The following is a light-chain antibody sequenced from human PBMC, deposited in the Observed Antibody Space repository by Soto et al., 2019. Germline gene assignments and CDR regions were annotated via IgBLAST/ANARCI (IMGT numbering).Light chain of an antibody. CDR1: SSDVGSYNY. CDR3: CSYAGSYTFV. Sequence: QSVLTQPRSVSASPGQSVTISCTGTSSDVGSYNYVSWYQQHPGKAPKLMIYDVSKRPSGVPDRFSGSKPGNTASLTISGLQAEDEADYYCCSYAGSYTFVFGGGTKLTVL. J-gene: IGLJ2*01. CDR2: DVS. V-gene: IGLV2-11*01.